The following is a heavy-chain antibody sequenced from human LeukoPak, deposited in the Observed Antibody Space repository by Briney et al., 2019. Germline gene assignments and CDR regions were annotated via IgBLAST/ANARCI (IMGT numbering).Heavy chain of an antibody. J-gene: IGHJ4*02. V-gene: IGHV4-38-2*02. Sequence: SETLSLTCTVSGYSISSGYYWGWIRQPPGKGLEWIGNIHHSGSTYYNPSLKSRVTISVDTSKNQFSLKLSSVTAADTAVYYCARHKYDFWSGLYFDYWGQGTLVTVSS. CDR2: IHHSGST. CDR1: GYSISSGYY. D-gene: IGHD3-3*01. CDR3: ARHKYDFWSGLYFDY.